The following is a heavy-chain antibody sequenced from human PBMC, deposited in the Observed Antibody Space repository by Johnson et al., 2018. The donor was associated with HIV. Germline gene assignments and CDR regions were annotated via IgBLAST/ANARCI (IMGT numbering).Heavy chain of an antibody. J-gene: IGHJ3*02. V-gene: IGHV3-30*14. D-gene: IGHD2-15*01. Sequence: QVQLVESGGGVVQPGRSLRLSCAASGFTFSSYAMHWVRQAPGKGLEWVAVISYDGSNKYYADSVKGRFTISRDNSKNTLYVQMNGLRAEDTAVYYCATGSLVVVGGDGLLQLRDAFDIWGQGTMVTVSS. CDR1: GFTFSSYA. CDR2: ISYDGSNK. CDR3: ATGSLVVVGGDGLLQLRDAFDI.